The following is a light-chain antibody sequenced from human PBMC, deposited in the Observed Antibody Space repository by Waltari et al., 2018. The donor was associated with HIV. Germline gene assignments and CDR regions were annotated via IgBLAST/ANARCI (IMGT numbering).Light chain of an antibody. J-gene: IGLJ3*02. Sequence: QSVVTQPPSASGAPGQRVTISCSGSTSNIGTNSVSWYQQFPGTPPKPLHYPDKGLPSGVPDRFSGSKSGTSASLAISGLQSEDEADYYCATWDDRLNYWVFGGGTKLTVL. CDR2: PDK. CDR1: TSNIGTNS. V-gene: IGLV1-44*01. CDR3: ATWDDRLNYWV.